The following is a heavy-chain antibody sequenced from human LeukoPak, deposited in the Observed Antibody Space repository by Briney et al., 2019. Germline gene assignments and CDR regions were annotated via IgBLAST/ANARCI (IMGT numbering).Heavy chain of an antibody. Sequence: GGSLRLSCAASGFTFSDYYMSWIRQAPGKGLEWVSYISSSGSTIYYADSVKGRFTISRDNAKNSLYLQMNSLRAEDTAVYYCAREGISTYYDILTGYYSVPYFDYWGQGTLVTVSS. CDR2: ISSSGSTI. V-gene: IGHV3-11*04. D-gene: IGHD3-9*01. CDR3: AREGISTYYDILTGYYSVPYFDY. J-gene: IGHJ4*02. CDR1: GFTFSDYY.